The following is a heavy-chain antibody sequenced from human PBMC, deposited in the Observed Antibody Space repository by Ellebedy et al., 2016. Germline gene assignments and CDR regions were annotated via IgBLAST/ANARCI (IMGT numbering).Heavy chain of an antibody. CDR2: INPSGGST. V-gene: IGHV1-46*01. D-gene: IGHD2-2*01. J-gene: IGHJ4*02. Sequence: ASVKVSCXASGYTFTSYYMHWVRQAPGQGLEWMGIINPSGGSTSYAQKFQGRVTMTRDTSTSTVYMELSSLRSEDTAVYYCARARSVVVPAAIPDCWGQGTLVTVSS. CDR1: GYTFTSYY. CDR3: ARARSVVVPAAIPDC.